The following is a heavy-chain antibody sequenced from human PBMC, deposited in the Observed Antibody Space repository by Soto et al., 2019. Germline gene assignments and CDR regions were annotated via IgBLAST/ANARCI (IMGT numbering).Heavy chain of an antibody. J-gene: IGHJ4*02. CDR3: ARDGGFGELKY. D-gene: IGHD3-10*01. V-gene: IGHV1-69*18. Sequence: QVQLVQSGAELKKPGSSVKVSCKASGDTFSGYPINWVRQAPGEGLEWMGRIIPVFGTTNDAQRFEGRVTFTEDESTNTAYMELMGLLSEDTAVYYCARDGGFGELKYWGPGTLVTVSS. CDR2: IIPVFGTT. CDR1: GDTFSGYP.